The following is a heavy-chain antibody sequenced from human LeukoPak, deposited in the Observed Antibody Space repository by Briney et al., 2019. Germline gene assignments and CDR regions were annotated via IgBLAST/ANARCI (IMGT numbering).Heavy chain of an antibody. J-gene: IGHJ4*02. CDR3: ARGLNYYDSSGYPLPLTDSFDY. Sequence: SVKVSCKASGGTFSSYAISWVRQAPGQGLEWMGGIIPIFGTANYAQKFQGRVTITADESTSTAYMELSSLRSEDTAVYYCARGLNYYDSSGYPLPLTDSFDYWGQGTLVIVSS. CDR1: GGTFSSYA. CDR2: IIPIFGTA. D-gene: IGHD3-22*01. V-gene: IGHV1-69*13.